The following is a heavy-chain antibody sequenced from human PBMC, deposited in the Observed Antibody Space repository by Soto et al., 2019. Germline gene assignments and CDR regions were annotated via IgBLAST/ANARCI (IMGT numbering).Heavy chain of an antibody. D-gene: IGHD5-12*01. CDR2: IIPIFGTP. CDR1: GGTFSSYA. J-gene: IGHJ4*02. Sequence: QVQLVQSGAEVKKPGSSVKVSCKASGGTFSSYAISWVRQAPGQGLEWMGGIIPIFGTPTYAQKFQGRVTITADKSTSTAYMELSSLTSEDTSLFDCARADGYNYWPAWYWGQGTLVTVSS. V-gene: IGHV1-69*06. CDR3: ARADGYNYWPAWY.